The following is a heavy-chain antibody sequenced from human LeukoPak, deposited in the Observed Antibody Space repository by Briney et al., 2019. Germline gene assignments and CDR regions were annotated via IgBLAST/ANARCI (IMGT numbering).Heavy chain of an antibody. CDR1: GFTFSDYY. CDR3: ARDLKVEGNSGYYAFDY. CDR2: ISSGRGRSTI. Sequence: GGSLRLSCAASGFTFSDYYMSWIRQAPGKGLEWLSYISSGRGRSTIYYADSVKGRFSISRDNAKNILYLQINSLRAEDTAVYYCARDLKVEGNSGYYAFDYWGQGTLVTVSS. V-gene: IGHV3-11*01. J-gene: IGHJ4*02. D-gene: IGHD3-22*01.